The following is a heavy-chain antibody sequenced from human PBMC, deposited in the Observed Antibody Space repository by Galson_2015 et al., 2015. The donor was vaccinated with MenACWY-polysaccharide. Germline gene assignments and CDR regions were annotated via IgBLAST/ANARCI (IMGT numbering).Heavy chain of an antibody. J-gene: IGHJ4*02. V-gene: IGHV1-8*01. CDR3: ARVIARKYTFTDS. Sequence: CKASGYRFTSYDINWVRQATGQGLEWMGWMNPNSGNTGYAQKFQGRVTMTRNSAIMTAYMELSGLRSEDTAVYYCARVIARKYTFTDSWGQGTLVTVSS. CDR1: GYRFTSYD. CDR2: MNPNSGNT. D-gene: IGHD2-21*01.